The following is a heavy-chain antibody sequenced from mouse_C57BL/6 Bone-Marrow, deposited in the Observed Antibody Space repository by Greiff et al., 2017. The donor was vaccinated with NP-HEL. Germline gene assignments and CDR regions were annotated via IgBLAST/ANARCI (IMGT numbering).Heavy chain of an antibody. V-gene: IGHV3-6*01. CDR3: ARNYGVAY. CDR2: ISYDGSN. J-gene: IGHJ3*01. CDR1: GYSITSGYY. D-gene: IGHD1-1*01. Sequence: EVQLQQSGPGLVKPSQSLSLTCSVTGYSITSGYYWNWIRQFPGNKLEWMGYISYDGSNNYNPSLKNRISITRDTSKNQFFLKLNSVTTEDTATYYCARNYGVAYWGQGTLVTVSA.